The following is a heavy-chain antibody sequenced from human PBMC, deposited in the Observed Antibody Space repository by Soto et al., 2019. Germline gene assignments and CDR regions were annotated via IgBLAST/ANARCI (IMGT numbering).Heavy chain of an antibody. CDR2: MNPNSGNT. Sequence: QVQLVQSGAEVKKPGASVKVSCKASGYTFTSYDINWVRQATGQGLEWMGWMNPNSGNTGYAQKFQGRVTMXXNXSXXTAYMELSSLRSEDTAVYYCARGEAYNWHDVQVDYWGQGTLVTVSS. V-gene: IGHV1-8*01. CDR3: ARGEAYNWHDVQVDY. D-gene: IGHD1-1*01. J-gene: IGHJ4*02. CDR1: GYTFTSYD.